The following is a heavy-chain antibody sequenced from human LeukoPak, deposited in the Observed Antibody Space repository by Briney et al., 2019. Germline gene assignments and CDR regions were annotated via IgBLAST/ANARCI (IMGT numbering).Heavy chain of an antibody. Sequence: PGGSLRLSCAASGFTFSSYSMNWLRQPPGKGLEWVSSISSSSSYIYYADSVKGRFTISRDNAKNSLYLQMNSLRAEDTAVYYCARVRVDYDILTGPLGYWGQGTLVTVSS. V-gene: IGHV3-21*01. CDR3: ARVRVDYDILTGPLGY. CDR2: ISSSSSYI. CDR1: GFTFSSYS. D-gene: IGHD3-9*01. J-gene: IGHJ4*02.